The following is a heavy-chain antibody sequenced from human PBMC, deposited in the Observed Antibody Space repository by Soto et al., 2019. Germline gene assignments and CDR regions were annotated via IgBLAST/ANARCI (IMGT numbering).Heavy chain of an antibody. Sequence: EVQLVESGGGLVKPGGSLRLSCVASGFTFITYSMNWVRPAPGKGLEWVSSISSGSGYMYYADSVKGRFTISRDNAKNALYLQMDSLRAEDTAVHYCAACTRFSYYGMDVWGQGTKVTVSS. CDR1: GFTFITYS. V-gene: IGHV3-21*01. J-gene: IGHJ6*02. CDR2: ISSGSGYM. CDR3: AACTRFSYYGMDV.